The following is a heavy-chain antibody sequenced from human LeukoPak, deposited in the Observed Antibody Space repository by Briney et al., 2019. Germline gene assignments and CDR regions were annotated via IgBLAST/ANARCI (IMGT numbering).Heavy chain of an antibody. D-gene: IGHD3-10*01. CDR1: GYTFTGYY. CDR3: ARVLRQRNYDGFDY. Sequence: GASVKVSCKASGYTFTGYYMHWVRQAPGQGLEWMGWINPDSGGTNYAQKFQGRVTMTRDTSISTAYMELSRLRSDDTAVYYCARVLRQRNYDGFDYWGQGTLVTVSS. CDR2: INPDSGGT. J-gene: IGHJ4*02. V-gene: IGHV1-2*02.